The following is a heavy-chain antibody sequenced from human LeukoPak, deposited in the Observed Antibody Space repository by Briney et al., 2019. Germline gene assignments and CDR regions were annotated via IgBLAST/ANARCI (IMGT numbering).Heavy chain of an antibody. Sequence: PSETLSLTCTVSGGSISSYYWSWIRQPPGKGLEWVGYIYYSGSTNYNPSLKSRVTISVDTSKNQFSLKLSSVTAADTAVYFCARLGLLPYYFDIWGRGTLVTVSS. CDR2: IYYSGST. CDR1: GGSISSYY. CDR3: ARLGLLPYYFDI. V-gene: IGHV4-59*08. D-gene: IGHD1-26*01. J-gene: IGHJ2*01.